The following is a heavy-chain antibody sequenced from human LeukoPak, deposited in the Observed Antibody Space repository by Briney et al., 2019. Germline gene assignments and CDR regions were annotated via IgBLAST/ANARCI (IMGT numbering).Heavy chain of an antibody. CDR3: AKGRLLLWFREPKENNWFDP. J-gene: IGHJ5*02. V-gene: IGHV4-34*01. Sequence: SETLSLTCAVYGGSFSGYYWSWNRQPPGKGLEWIGEIHHSGSTNYNTSLKSRVTISVDTSKNQFSLKLSSVTAADTAVYYCAKGRLLLWFREPKENNWFDPWGQGTLVTVSS. CDR2: IHHSGST. CDR1: GGSFSGYY. D-gene: IGHD3-10*01.